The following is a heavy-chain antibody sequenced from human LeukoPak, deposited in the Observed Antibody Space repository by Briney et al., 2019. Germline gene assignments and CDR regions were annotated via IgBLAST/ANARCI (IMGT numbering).Heavy chain of an antibody. J-gene: IGHJ6*03. CDR1: GFTVSSNY. Sequence: GGSLRLSCAASGFTVSSNYMSWVRQAPGKGLEWVSVIYSGGSTYYADSVKGRFTISRDNSKNTLYLQMNSLRAEDTAVYYCARAPVYYYMDVWGKGTAVTVSS. CDR3: ARAPVYYYMDV. CDR2: IYSGGST. V-gene: IGHV3-53*01.